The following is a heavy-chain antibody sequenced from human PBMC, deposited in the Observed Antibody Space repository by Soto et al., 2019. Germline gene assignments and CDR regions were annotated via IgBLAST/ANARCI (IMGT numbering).Heavy chain of an antibody. Sequence: GGSLRLSCAASGFTFSSYGMHWVRQAPGKGLEWVAVISYDGSNKYYADSVKGRFTISRDNSKNTLYLQMNSLRGEDTAVYYCAKDKGVGCMDVWGQGTTVTVSS. CDR3: AKDKGVGCMDV. V-gene: IGHV3-30*18. CDR2: ISYDGSNK. CDR1: GFTFSSYG. J-gene: IGHJ6*02.